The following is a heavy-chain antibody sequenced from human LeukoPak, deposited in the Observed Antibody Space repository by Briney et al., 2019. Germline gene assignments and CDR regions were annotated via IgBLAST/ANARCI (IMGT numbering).Heavy chain of an antibody. D-gene: IGHD6-19*01. J-gene: IGHJ4*02. CDR2: INWNGGST. V-gene: IGHV3-20*04. CDR1: GFTFDDYG. CDR3: ARDRSGSSGWYAHFDY. Sequence: GGSLRLSCAASGFTFDDYGMSWVRQAPGKGLEWVSGINWNGGSTGYVDSVKGRFTISRDNAKNSLYLQMNSLRAEDTALYYCARDRSGSSGWYAHFDYWGQGTLVTVSS.